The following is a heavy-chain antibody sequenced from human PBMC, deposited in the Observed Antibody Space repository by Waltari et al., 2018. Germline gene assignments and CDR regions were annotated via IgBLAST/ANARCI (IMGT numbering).Heavy chain of an antibody. J-gene: IGHJ4*02. CDR1: DYAFTTCG. CDR2: MHPGEGNI. CDR3: ARECDWRGDS. D-gene: IGHD3-9*01. Sequence: QLVQSGTDMKKPGASVKVACRTSDYAFTTCGLGWVRLPHGQGLGGRGWMHPGEGNIKYAPKVQGRGTITEDKSTSTVDVEVRGLRSDDTAVQYCARECDWRGDSWGQGALVIVSS. V-gene: IGHV1-18*01.